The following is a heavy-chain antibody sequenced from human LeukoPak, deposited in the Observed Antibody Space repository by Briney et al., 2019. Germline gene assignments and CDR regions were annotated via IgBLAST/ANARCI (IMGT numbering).Heavy chain of an antibody. V-gene: IGHV4-30-4*01. CDR2: IYYSGST. CDR1: GGSIRSGDYS. D-gene: IGHD2-2*01. Sequence: SETLSLTCTVSGGSIRSGDYSWSWIRQPPGKGLEWIGYIYYSGSTYYNPSLKSRVTISGDTSKNQFSLNLSSVTAADTAVYYCARVRPAARYGMDVWGQGTTVTVSS. J-gene: IGHJ6*02. CDR3: ARVRPAARYGMDV.